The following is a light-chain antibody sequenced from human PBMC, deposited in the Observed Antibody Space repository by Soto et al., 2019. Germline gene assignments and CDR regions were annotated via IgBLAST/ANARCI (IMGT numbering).Light chain of an antibody. J-gene: IGKJ1*01. CDR3: QQYGSSGT. Sequence: NVLTQSPGTLSLSPGERATVSCRASQSVSNNYLAWYQQKPGQAPRLLIYGASNRATGIPDRFSGSGSGTDFTLTISRLEPEDFAVYYCQQYGSSGTFGQGTKVDI. CDR2: GAS. CDR1: QSVSNNY. V-gene: IGKV3-20*01.